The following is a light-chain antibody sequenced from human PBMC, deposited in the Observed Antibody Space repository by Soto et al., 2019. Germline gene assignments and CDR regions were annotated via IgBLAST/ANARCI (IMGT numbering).Light chain of an antibody. Sequence: DIQMTQSPSSLSVSVGDRVTITCRASQGISNYLAWYQQKPGKVPTLLIYAASILHTGVPSRFSGSGSGTDLSLTISSLQPEDVATYYCQNYRSDPPAAFGPGTNVDIK. CDR3: QNYRSDPPAA. V-gene: IGKV1-27*01. J-gene: IGKJ3*01. CDR2: AAS. CDR1: QGISNY.